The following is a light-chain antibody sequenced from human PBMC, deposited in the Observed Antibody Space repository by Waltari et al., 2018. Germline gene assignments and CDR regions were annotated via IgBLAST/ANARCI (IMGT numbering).Light chain of an antibody. V-gene: IGKV1-33*01. CDR1: QDIGNH. J-gene: IGKJ3*01. CDR2: DAS. Sequence: DIQMTQSPLSLSASVGDTVTITCQASQDIGNHLNWYQQKPGKAPKLLIYDASNLETGVPSRFGGGGSGTDFSFTINSLQAEDVGTYYCQLYDNLLFTFGPGTKVDLK. CDR3: QLYDNLLFT.